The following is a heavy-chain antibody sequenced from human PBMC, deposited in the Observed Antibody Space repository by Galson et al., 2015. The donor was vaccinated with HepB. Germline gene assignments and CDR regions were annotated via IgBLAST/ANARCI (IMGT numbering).Heavy chain of an antibody. CDR2: IIPIFGTA. CDR1: GGTFSSYA. J-gene: IGHJ6*03. V-gene: IGHV1-69*13. Sequence: SVKVSCKAFGGTFSSYAISWVRQAPGQGLEWMGGIIPIFGTANYAQKFQGRVTITADESTSTAYMELSSLRSEDTAVYYCARGYCSSTSCYWYYYYYMDVWGKGTTVTVSS. D-gene: IGHD2-2*01. CDR3: ARGYCSSTSCYWYYYYYMDV.